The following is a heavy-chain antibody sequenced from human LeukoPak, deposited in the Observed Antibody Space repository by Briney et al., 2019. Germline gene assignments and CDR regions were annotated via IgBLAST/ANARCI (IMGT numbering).Heavy chain of an antibody. CDR3: ARDRQTYGDYDP. D-gene: IGHD4-17*01. CDR1: GGTFSSYA. Sequence: ASVKVSCKXSGGTFSSYAISWVRQAPGQGLEWMGRIIPIFGTANYAQKFQGRVTITTDESTSTAYMELSSLRSEDTAVYYCARDRQTYGDYDPWGQGTLVTVSS. CDR2: IIPIFGTA. V-gene: IGHV1-69*05. J-gene: IGHJ5*02.